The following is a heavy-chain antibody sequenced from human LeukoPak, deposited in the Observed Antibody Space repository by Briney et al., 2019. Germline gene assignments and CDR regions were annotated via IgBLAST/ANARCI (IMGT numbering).Heavy chain of an antibody. CDR1: GYTFTDYY. J-gene: IGHJ3*02. V-gene: IGHV1-69-2*01. Sequence: GASVKVSCKASGYTFTDYYMHWVQQAPGKGLEWMGRVDPEDGETIYAEKFQGRVTITADTSTDTAYMELSSLRSEDTAVYYCAVMATTPGSAFDIWGQGTMVTVSS. CDR3: AVMATTPGSAFDI. D-gene: IGHD5-12*01. CDR2: VDPEDGET.